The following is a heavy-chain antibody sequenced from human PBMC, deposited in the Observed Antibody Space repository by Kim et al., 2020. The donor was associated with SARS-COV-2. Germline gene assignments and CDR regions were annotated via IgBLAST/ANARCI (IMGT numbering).Heavy chain of an antibody. CDR1: GYTFTSYY. Sequence: ASVKVSCKASGYTFTSYYMHWVRQAPGQGLEWMGIINPSGGSTSYAQKFQGRVTMTRDTSTSTVYMELSSLRSEDTAVYYCARGHHENYYDSSGYYYYYYGMDVWGQGTTVTVSS. CDR3: ARGHHENYYDSSGYYYYYYGMDV. D-gene: IGHD3-22*01. J-gene: IGHJ6*02. CDR2: INPSGGST. V-gene: IGHV1-46*01.